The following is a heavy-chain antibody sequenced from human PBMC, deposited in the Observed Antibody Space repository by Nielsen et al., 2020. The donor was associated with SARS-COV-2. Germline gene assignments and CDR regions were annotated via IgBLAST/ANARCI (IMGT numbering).Heavy chain of an antibody. CDR2: IGTGVDT. CDR1: EFTFRNYD. Sequence: GESLKISCAASEFTFRNYDMHWVRQVTGKGLEWVATIGTGVDTYYPDSVKGRFTISRENAKNSLYLQMNSLRVDDTAVYYCARGFHGGFDYWGQGTLVTVSP. D-gene: IGHD2-15*01. V-gene: IGHV3-13*01. CDR3: ARGFHGGFDY. J-gene: IGHJ4*02.